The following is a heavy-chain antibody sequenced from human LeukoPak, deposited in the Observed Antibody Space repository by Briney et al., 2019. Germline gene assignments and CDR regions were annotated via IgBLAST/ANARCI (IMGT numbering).Heavy chain of an antibody. J-gene: IGHJ3*02. D-gene: IGHD3-10*01. V-gene: IGHV4-39*01. CDR1: GASISSSNYF. CDR3: ARHVAYGPLEI. Sequence: SATLSLTCSVSGASISSSNYFWDWIRQPPGKGLEWIGNIYYSGFTDYYPSLKSRVTMSVDTSNNQFSLEVNSVTAADTAVYYCARHVAYGPLEIWGQGTMVTVSS. CDR2: IYYSGFT.